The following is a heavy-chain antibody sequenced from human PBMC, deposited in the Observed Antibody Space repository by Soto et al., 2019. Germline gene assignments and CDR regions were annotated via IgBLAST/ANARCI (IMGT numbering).Heavy chain of an antibody. Sequence: LSLTCTVSGGSISSGGYYWSWIRQHPGKGLEWIGYIYYSGSTYYNPSLKSRVTISVDTSKNQFSLKLSSVTAADTAVYYCASTYYYDSSGYYYPNWFDPWGQGTLVTVSS. CDR1: GGSISSGGYY. D-gene: IGHD3-22*01. J-gene: IGHJ5*02. V-gene: IGHV4-31*03. CDR3: ASTYYYDSSGYYYPNWFDP. CDR2: IYYSGST.